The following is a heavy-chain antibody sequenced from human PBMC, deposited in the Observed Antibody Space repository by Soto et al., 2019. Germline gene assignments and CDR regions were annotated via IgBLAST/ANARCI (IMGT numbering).Heavy chain of an antibody. D-gene: IGHD5-12*01. CDR3: ARVPNPFRLKXGYEDAFDF. V-gene: IGHV6-1*01. CDR2: TYYRSKWYN. J-gene: IGHJ3*01. Sequence: SQTLSLTCAISGDSVSSKSAAWNWIRQSPSRGLEWLGRTYYRSKWYNDYAVSVKSRITINPDTSKNQFSLQLNSVTPEDTAVYYCARVPNPFRLKXGYEDAFDFWGQGTMVTVSS. CDR1: GDSVSSKSAA.